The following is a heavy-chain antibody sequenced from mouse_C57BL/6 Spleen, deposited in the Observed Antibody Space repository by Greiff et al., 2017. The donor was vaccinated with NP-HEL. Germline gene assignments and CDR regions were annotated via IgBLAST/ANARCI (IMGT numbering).Heavy chain of an antibody. J-gene: IGHJ2*01. CDR3: TRAPYYYGRGAYFDY. CDR1: GFTFSSYA. Sequence: EVQLVESGEGLVKPGGSLKLSCAASGFTFSSYAMSWVRQTPEKRLEWVAYISSGGDYIYYADTVKGRFTISRDNARNTLYLQMSSLKSEDTAMYYWTRAPYYYGRGAYFDYWGQGTTLTVSS. V-gene: IGHV5-9-1*02. D-gene: IGHD1-1*01. CDR2: ISSGGDYI.